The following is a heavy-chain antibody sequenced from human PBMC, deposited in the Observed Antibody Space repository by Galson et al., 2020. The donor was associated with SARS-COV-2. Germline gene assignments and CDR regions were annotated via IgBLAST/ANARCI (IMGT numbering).Heavy chain of an antibody. CDR2: LVMHSRTT. D-gene: IGHD2-2*02. Sequence: TGGSLRLSCTASGFNFSNYSMNWVRQAPGKGLEWLSYLVMHSRTTLYADSVKGRFTISRDNAKSSLYLQMNSLRDDDTAVYYCAREGDHCGNTTCYRNWFDPWGQGTLVTVSS. CDR1: GFNFSNYS. CDR3: AREGDHCGNTTCYRNWFDP. J-gene: IGHJ5*02. V-gene: IGHV3-48*02.